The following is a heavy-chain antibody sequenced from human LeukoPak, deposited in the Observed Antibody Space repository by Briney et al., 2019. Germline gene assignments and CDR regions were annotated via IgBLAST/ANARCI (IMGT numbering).Heavy chain of an antibody. V-gene: IGHV1-69*04. J-gene: IGHJ5*02. CDR3: ARDSFPKRYCSGGSCDSWFDP. Sequence: SVKVSCKASGGTFSSYAISWVRQAPGQGLEWMGRIIPILGIANYAQKFQGRVTITADKSTSTAYMELSSLRSEDTAVYYCARDSFPKRYCSGGSCDSWFDPWGQGTLVTVSS. CDR2: IIPILGIA. D-gene: IGHD2-15*01. CDR1: GGTFSSYA.